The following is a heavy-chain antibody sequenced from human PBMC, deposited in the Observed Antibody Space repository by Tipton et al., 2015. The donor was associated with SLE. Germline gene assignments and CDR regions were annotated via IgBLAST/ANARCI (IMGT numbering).Heavy chain of an antibody. CDR3: ARPRGYNFGPDAFHF. CDR2: TSYDGSQA. V-gene: IGHV3-30*04. D-gene: IGHD1-20*01. J-gene: IGHJ3*01. CDR1: GFTFSDYA. Sequence: RSLRLSCAASGFTFSDYALHWVRQAPGKGLEWVAVTSYDGSQAYYADSVEGRFTISRDNSKSTVTLQMNSLRPEDTAVYYCARPRGYNFGPDAFHFWGQGTLVTVSS.